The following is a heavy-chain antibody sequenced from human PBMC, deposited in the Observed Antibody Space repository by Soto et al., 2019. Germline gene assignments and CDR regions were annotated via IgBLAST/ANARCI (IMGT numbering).Heavy chain of an antibody. D-gene: IGHD4-4*01. CDR2: IYYSGYN. Sequence: QVQLQESGPGLVKPSQTLSLTCTVSGGSISSGDYKWSWIRQPPGKGLEWIGYIYYSGYNYNNPSLKSRVTMSVDTSKNLFSLKLSSVTAADPAVYYCARSDNYVPFEYWGQVTLVTVSS. J-gene: IGHJ4*02. V-gene: IGHV4-30-4*01. CDR3: ARSDNYVPFEY. CDR1: GGSISSGDYK.